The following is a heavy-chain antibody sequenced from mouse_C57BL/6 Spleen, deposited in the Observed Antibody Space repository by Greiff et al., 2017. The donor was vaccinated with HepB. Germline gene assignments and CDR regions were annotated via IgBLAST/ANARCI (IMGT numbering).Heavy chain of an antibody. J-gene: IGHJ3*01. V-gene: IGHV1-26*01. Sequence: DVQLQESGAELVKPGASVKISCKASGYAFSSYWMNWVKQRPGKGLEWIGDINPNNGGTSYNQKFKGKATLTVDKSSSTAYMELRSLTSEDSAVYYCARRGLRPSGFSYWGQGTLVTVSA. CDR2: INPNNGGT. CDR1: GYAFSSYW. CDR3: ARRGLRPSGFSY. D-gene: IGHD2-4*01.